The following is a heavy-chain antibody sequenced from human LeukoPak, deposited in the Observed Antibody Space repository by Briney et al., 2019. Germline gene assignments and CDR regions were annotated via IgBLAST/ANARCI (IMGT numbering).Heavy chain of an antibody. CDR2: ISSSSSYI. CDR1: GFTFGSYS. D-gene: IGHD4-17*01. J-gene: IGHJ5*02. V-gene: IGHV3-21*01. CDR3: ASSYGDYANWFDP. Sequence: PGGSQRLFCAASGFTFGSYSMNWVRQAPGKGLEWVSSISSSSSYIYYADSVKGRFTISRDNAKNSLYLQMNSLRAEDTAVYYCASSYGDYANWFDPWGQGTLVTVSS.